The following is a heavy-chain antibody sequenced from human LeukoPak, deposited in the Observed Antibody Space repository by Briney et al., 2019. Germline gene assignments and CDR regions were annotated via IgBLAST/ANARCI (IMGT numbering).Heavy chain of an antibody. Sequence: PSETLSLTCAVYGGSFSGYYWSWIRQPPGKGLEWIGEINHSGSTNYNPSLKSRVTISVDTSKNQFSLKLSSVTAADTAVYYCARGGPRIAAAFKRRFDPWGQGTLVTVSS. D-gene: IGHD6-13*01. CDR2: INHSGST. V-gene: IGHV4-34*01. CDR1: GGSFSGYY. J-gene: IGHJ5*02. CDR3: ARGGPRIAAAFKRRFDP.